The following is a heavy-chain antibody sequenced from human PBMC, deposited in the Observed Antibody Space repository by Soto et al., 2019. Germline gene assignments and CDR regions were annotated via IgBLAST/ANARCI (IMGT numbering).Heavy chain of an antibody. Sequence: SETLSLTCTVSGGSISSYYWSWIRQPPGKGLEWIGYIYYSGSTNYNPSLKSRVTISVDTSKNQFSLKLSSVTAADTAVYYCARVVDGSGSYYNGILYYYYMDVWGKGTTVTVSS. D-gene: IGHD3-10*01. CDR2: IYYSGST. J-gene: IGHJ6*03. CDR3: ARVVDGSGSYYNGILYYYYMDV. V-gene: IGHV4-59*01. CDR1: GGSISSYY.